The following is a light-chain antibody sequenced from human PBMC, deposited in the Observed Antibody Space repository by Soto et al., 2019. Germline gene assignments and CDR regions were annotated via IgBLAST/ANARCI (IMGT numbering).Light chain of an antibody. CDR2: WAS. CDR1: QSFLYSSNNKNY. CDR3: QQYYSTPLT. V-gene: IGKV4-1*01. J-gene: IGKJ4*01. Sequence: DIVMIQSPDSLAVSLGERATINCKSSQSFLYSSNNKNYLAWYQQKPGQPPKLLIYWASTRESGVPDRFSGSGSGTDFTLTISSLQAEDVAVYYCQQYYSTPLTFGGGTKVEIK.